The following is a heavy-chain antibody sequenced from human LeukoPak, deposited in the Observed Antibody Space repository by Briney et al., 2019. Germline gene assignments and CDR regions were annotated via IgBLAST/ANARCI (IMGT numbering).Heavy chain of an antibody. J-gene: IGHJ6*03. Sequence: GGSLRLSCTASGFIFSSYSMHWVRQAPGKGLEFVSAISSNGGSTFYANSVKGRFTISRDNAKNTLYLQMNSLRAEDTAVYYCARDPSYYDILTGYYYYYYMDVWGKGTTVTVSS. D-gene: IGHD3-9*01. CDR3: ARDPSYYDILTGYYYYYYMDV. V-gene: IGHV3-64*01. CDR1: GFIFSSYS. CDR2: ISSNGGST.